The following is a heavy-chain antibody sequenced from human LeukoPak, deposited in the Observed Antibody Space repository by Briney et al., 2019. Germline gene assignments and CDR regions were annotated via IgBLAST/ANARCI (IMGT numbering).Heavy chain of an antibody. D-gene: IGHD2-15*01. CDR1: GYSFSTYW. Sequence: LGESLQISCEGSGYSFSTYWIGWVRQLPGKGLEWMGIIYPGDSDTKYSPSFQGQVTISADKSISTAYLQWRSLKASDTAMYYCARLGGGTCYGDVWGKGTTVTVSS. CDR3: ARLGGGTCYGDV. V-gene: IGHV5-51*01. CDR2: IYPGDSDT. J-gene: IGHJ6*04.